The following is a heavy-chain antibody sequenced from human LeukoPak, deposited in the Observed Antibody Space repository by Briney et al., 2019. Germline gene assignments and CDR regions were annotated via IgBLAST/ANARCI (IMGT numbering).Heavy chain of an antibody. D-gene: IGHD2/OR15-2a*01. Sequence: SETLSLTCTVSGYSISSGYYWGWIRQPPGKGLEWIGSIYHSGSTYYNPSLKSRVTISVDTSKNQFSLKLSSVTAADTAVYYCARSSILLREGFDFWGQGTLVTVSS. CDR3: ARSSILLREGFDF. J-gene: IGHJ4*02. CDR1: GYSISSGYY. CDR2: IYHSGST. V-gene: IGHV4-38-2*02.